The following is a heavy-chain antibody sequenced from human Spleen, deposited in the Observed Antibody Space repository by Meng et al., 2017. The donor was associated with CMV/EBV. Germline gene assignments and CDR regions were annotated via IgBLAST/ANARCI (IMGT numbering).Heavy chain of an antibody. CDR1: GGSVRTGSHC. V-gene: IGHV4-61*01. CDR2: VYYSGST. Sequence: SETLSLTVNVLGGSVRTGSHCWSWIRQPPGKRLEWIGYVYYSGSTNYNPSLRSRVTVSLDTSKNQFSLKLTSVIAADTAMYYCARAYYDSTGSYYGLDVWGHGTTVTVSS. D-gene: IGHD3-22*01. J-gene: IGHJ6*02. CDR3: ARAYYDSTGSYYGLDV.